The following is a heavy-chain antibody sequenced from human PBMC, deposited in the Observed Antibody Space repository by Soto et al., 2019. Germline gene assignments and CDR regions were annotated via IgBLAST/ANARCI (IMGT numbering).Heavy chain of an antibody. J-gene: IGHJ6*02. CDR1: GGSISSYY. CDR2: IYYSGST. D-gene: IGHD1-7*01. Sequence: SETLSLTCTVSGGSISSYYWSWIRQPPGKGLEWIGYIYYSGSTNYNPSLKGRVTISVDTSKNQFSLKLSSVTAADTAVYYCARFNWNYGYYYYGMDVWGQGTTVTVSS. CDR3: ARFNWNYGYYYYGMDV. V-gene: IGHV4-59*01.